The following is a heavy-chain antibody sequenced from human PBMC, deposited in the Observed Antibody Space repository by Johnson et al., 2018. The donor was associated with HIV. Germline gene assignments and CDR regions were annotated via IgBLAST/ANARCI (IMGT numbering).Heavy chain of an antibody. J-gene: IGHJ3*02. CDR2: INWNGGST. D-gene: IGHD6-13*01. CDR3: ARERSSSRKAFDI. CDR1: GFTFSSYA. Sequence: VQLLESGGGLVQPGGSLRLSCAASGFTFSSYAMSWVRQAPGKGLEWVSGINWNGGSTGYADSVKGRFTISRDNAKNSLYLQMNSLRAEDTALYYCARERSSSRKAFDIWGQGTMVTVSS. V-gene: IGHV3-20*04.